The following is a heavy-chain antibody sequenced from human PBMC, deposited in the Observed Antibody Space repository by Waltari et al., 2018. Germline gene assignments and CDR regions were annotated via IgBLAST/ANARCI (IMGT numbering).Heavy chain of an antibody. Sequence: QVQLVQSGAEVKKPGSSVKVSCKASGGTFSSYAISWVRQAPGQGLEWMGGIIPIFGTANYAQKFQGRVTITADESTSTAYMELSSLRSEDTAVYYCARAARAGYCSGGSCYLDYWGQGTLVTVSS. V-gene: IGHV1-69*01. CDR3: ARAARAGYCSGGSCYLDY. J-gene: IGHJ4*02. D-gene: IGHD2-15*01. CDR2: IIPIFGTA. CDR1: GGTFSSYA.